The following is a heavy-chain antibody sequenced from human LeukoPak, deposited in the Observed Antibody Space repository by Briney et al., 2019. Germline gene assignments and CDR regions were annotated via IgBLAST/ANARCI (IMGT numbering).Heavy chain of an antibody. Sequence: PGGSLRLSCAASGFTFSSYEMNWVRQAPGKGLEWVSYISSSGSTIYYADSVKGRFTISRDNAKNSLYLQMNSLRAEDTAVYCCARDRGSGIAVAFDYWGQGTLVTVSS. CDR3: ARDRGSGIAVAFDY. CDR1: GFTFSSYE. V-gene: IGHV3-48*03. J-gene: IGHJ4*02. CDR2: ISSSGSTI. D-gene: IGHD6-19*01.